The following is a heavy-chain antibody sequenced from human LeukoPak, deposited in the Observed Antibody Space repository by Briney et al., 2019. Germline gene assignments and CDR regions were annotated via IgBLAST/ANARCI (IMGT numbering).Heavy chain of an antibody. Sequence: GGSLRLSCAASGFTFSSYAMSWVRQAPGKGLEWVSAISGSGGSTYYADSVKGRFTISRDNSKNTLYLQMNSQRAEDTAVYYCAKDGGYCSGGSCYLRHFDYWGQGTLVTVSS. CDR2: ISGSGGST. V-gene: IGHV3-23*01. D-gene: IGHD2-15*01. J-gene: IGHJ4*02. CDR3: AKDGGYCSGGSCYLRHFDY. CDR1: GFTFSSYA.